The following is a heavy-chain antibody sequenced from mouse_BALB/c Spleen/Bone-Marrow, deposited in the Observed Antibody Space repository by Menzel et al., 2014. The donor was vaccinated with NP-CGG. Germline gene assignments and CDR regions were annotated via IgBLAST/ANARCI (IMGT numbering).Heavy chain of an antibody. CDR1: GFTFTDYY. Sequence: EVMLVESGGGLVQPGGSLRLSCATSGFTFTDYYMNWVRQPPGKALEWLGFIRNKANGYTTEYGASVKSRFTISRDNSQNILYLQMNTLRADDSATYYCARDKGRVFFDYWGQGTTLTVSS. CDR2: IRNKANGYTT. J-gene: IGHJ2*01. V-gene: IGHV7-3*02. CDR3: ARDKGRVFFDY.